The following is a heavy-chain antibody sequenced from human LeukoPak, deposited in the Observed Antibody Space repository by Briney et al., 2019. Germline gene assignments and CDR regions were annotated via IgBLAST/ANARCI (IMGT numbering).Heavy chain of an antibody. CDR2: INHSGST. V-gene: IGHV4-34*01. CDR1: GGSFSGYY. J-gene: IGHJ5*02. D-gene: IGHD4-17*01. CDR3: ARVSTTVSWFDP. Sequence: SETLSLTCAVYGGSFSGYYWSWIRQPPGKGLEWIGEINHSGSTNYNPSLKSRVTISVDTSKNQFSLKPSSVTAADTAVYYCARVSTTVSWFDPWGQGTLVTVSS.